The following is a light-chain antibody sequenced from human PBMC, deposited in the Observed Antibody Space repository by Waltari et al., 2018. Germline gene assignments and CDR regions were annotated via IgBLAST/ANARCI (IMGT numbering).Light chain of an antibody. J-gene: IGLJ2*01. CDR3: AVWDDSLSGPA. CDR1: NSNIGSNT. Sequence: QSALTQPPSASGTPGQEVIISCSGGNSNIGSNTVSWYQHVPGAAPKLLISGDNQRPAGVPVRFSASTSGTSASRAISDRQSEDEADYLCAVWDDSLSGPAFGGGTKLAVL. V-gene: IGLV1-44*01. CDR2: GDN.